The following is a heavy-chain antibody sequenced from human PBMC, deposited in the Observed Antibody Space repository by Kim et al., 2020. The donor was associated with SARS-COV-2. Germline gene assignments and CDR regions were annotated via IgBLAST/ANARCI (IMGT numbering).Heavy chain of an antibody. D-gene: IGHD3-10*01. Sequence: HPTPESRVTISVDTAQNQFSLRRSSVTAADTAVYYCAREEGSGSTGFDYWGQGTLVTVSS. J-gene: IGHJ4*02. CDR3: AREEGSGSTGFDY. V-gene: IGHV4-59*01.